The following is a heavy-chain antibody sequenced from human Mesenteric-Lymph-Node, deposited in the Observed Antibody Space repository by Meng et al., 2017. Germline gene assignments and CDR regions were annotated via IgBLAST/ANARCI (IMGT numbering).Heavy chain of an antibody. V-gene: IGHV1-46*01. D-gene: IGHD6-19*01. J-gene: IGHJ6*02. CDR1: GGTFSSYA. Sequence: ASVKVSCKASGGTFSSYAISWVRQAPGQGLEWMGIINPSGGSTSYAQKFQGRVTMTRDTSTSTVYMELSSLRSEDTAVYYCARVVGSSGWYDVLVHYYYYGMDVWGQGTMVTVSS. CDR3: ARVVGSSGWYDVLVHYYYYGMDV. CDR2: INPSGGST.